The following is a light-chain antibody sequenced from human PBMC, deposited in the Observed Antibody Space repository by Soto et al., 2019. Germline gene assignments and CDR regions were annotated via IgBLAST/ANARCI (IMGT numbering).Light chain of an antibody. Sequence: QSALTQPPSASGSPGQSVAFSCTGTTSDIGAYNYVSWYQQHPGKAPKLIIYEVTKRPSGVPDRFSGSKSGNTASLTVSGLQAEDEADYYCSSYGGINSVIFGGGTQLTVL. CDR2: EVT. CDR3: SSYGGINSVI. V-gene: IGLV2-8*01. J-gene: IGLJ7*01. CDR1: TSDIGAYNY.